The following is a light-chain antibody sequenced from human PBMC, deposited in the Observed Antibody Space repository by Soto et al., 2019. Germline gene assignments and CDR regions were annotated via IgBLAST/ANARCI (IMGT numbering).Light chain of an antibody. CDR3: SSYAGSSKL. Sequence: QSVLTQPPSASGSPGQSVAISCTGTSSDVGGYNYVSWYQQHPGKAPKLMIYEVNKRPSGVPDRFYGPNHRTTASLTVSVLKAEDEAYYYCSSYAGSSKLFGTGTKVTVL. V-gene: IGLV2-8*01. CDR1: SSDVGGYNY. J-gene: IGLJ1*01. CDR2: EVN.